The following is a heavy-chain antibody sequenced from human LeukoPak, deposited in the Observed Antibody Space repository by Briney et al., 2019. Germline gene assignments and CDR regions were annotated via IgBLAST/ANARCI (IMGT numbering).Heavy chain of an antibody. J-gene: IGHJ4*02. CDR3: AREDLWSDY. D-gene: IGHD3-16*01. CDR2: INHSGST. Sequence: PSETLSLTRAVYGGSFSGYYWSWIRQPPGKGLEWIGEINHSGSTNYNPSLKSRVTISVDTSKNQFSLKLSSVTAADTAVYYCAREDLWSDYWGQGTLVTVSS. CDR1: GGSFSGYY. V-gene: IGHV4-34*01.